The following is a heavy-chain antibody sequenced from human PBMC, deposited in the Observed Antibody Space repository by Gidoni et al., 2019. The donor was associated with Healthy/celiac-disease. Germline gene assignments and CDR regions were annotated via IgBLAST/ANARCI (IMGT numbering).Heavy chain of an antibody. CDR1: GFTFIGSA. CDR3: TSGPSDY. Sequence: EVQLVESGGGLVQPGGSLKLSCAASGFTFIGSAMHWVSQASGKGLEWVGRIRSKANSYATAYAASVKGRFTISRDDSKNTAYLQMNSLKTEDTAVYYCTSGPSDYWGQGTLVTVSS. V-gene: IGHV3-73*02. J-gene: IGHJ4*02. CDR2: IRSKANSYAT.